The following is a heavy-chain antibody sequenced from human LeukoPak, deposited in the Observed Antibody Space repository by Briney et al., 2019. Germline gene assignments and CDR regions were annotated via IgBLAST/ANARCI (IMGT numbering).Heavy chain of an antibody. CDR3: VKRAHSDYDLRAFDI. CDR1: GFTFTNYH. D-gene: IGHD5-12*01. Sequence: GGSLRLSCAASGFTFTNYHMDWVRQAPGKGLEWVSFISSSSDYISYADSVKGRFTISRDNAKNSLYLQMNSLRAEDTAVYYCVKRAHSDYDLRAFDIWGQGTMVTVSS. CDR2: ISSSSDYI. V-gene: IGHV3-21*01. J-gene: IGHJ3*02.